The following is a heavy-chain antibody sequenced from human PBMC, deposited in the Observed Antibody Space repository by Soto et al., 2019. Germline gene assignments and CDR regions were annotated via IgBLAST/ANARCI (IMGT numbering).Heavy chain of an antibody. V-gene: IGHV1-69*01. CDR2: VIPYFGTA. Sequence: EQLVQSGAEVKKPGSSVKVSCEASGGTFSTYSISWVRQAPGHGLEWMGEVIPYFGTAHHAQKFQGRVTLTVAASTSTAYMELRSLRSEDTALYYCARVSISFLRRGGHYYEDGMDVWGHGTRVTVSS. CDR1: GGTFSTYS. D-gene: IGHD3-3*01. J-gene: IGHJ6*02. CDR3: ARVSISFLRRGGHYYEDGMDV.